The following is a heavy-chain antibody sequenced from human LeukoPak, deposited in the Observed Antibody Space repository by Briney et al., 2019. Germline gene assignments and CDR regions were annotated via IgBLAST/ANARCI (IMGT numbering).Heavy chain of an antibody. V-gene: IGHV1-46*01. D-gene: IGHD1-26*01. Sequence: ASVKVSCKASGYTFTSYYMHWVRQAPGQGLEWMGIINPSGGSTSYAQKFQGRVTMTTDTSTSTAYMELRSLRSDDTAVYYCARRGVGATDFDYWGQGTLVTVSS. CDR1: GYTFTSYY. CDR3: ARRGVGATDFDY. CDR2: INPSGGST. J-gene: IGHJ4*02.